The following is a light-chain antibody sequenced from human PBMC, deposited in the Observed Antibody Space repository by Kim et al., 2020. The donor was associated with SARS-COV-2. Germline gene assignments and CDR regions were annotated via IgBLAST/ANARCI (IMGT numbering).Light chain of an antibody. Sequence: ELTQPPSASGTPGQRVTISCSGSSSNIGSNTVNWYQQLPGTAPKLLSYSNNQRPSGVPDRFSGSKSGTSASLAISGLQSEDEADYYCAAWDDSLNGPVFGTGTKVTVL. J-gene: IGLJ1*01. CDR2: SNN. CDR3: AAWDDSLNGPV. V-gene: IGLV1-44*01. CDR1: SSNIGSNT.